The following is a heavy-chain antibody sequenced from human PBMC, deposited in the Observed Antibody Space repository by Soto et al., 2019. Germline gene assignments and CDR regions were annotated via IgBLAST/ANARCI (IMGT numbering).Heavy chain of an antibody. CDR2: INHSGST. V-gene: IGHV4-34*01. Sequence: SETLSLTCAVYGGSFSGYYWSWIRQPPGKGLEWIGEINHSGSTNYNPSLKSRVTISVDTSKNQFSLKLSSVTAADTAVYYCARGLRDELLLEHYYYGMDGWGQGTTVTVSS. J-gene: IGHJ6*02. CDR3: ARGLRDELLLEHYYYGMDG. CDR1: GGSFSGYY. D-gene: IGHD2-15*01.